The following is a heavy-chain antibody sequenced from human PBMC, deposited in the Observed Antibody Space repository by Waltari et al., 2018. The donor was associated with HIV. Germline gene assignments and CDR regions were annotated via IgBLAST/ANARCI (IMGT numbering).Heavy chain of an antibody. CDR1: VFTFINYA. D-gene: IGHD6-6*01. CDR3: AKRPSSSNLGWYFDY. V-gene: IGHV3-23*01. CDR2: MSGSGATT. J-gene: IGHJ4*02. Sequence: EVQLLESGGGLVQPGGSLSLSCAASVFTFINYAMTWARQAPGKGVEGVSVMSGSGATTYYAASVKGRFTISRDNSKNTLYLQISSLRAEDTAVYYCAKRPSSSNLGWYFDYWGQGTLVTVSS.